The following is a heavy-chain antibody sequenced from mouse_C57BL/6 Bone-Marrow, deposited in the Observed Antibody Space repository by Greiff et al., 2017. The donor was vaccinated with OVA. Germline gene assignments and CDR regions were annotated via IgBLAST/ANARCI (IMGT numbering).Heavy chain of an antibody. D-gene: IGHD2-5*01. CDR1: GYTFTDYE. Sequence: VQLQQSGAELVRPGASVTLSCKASGYTFTDYEMHWVKQTPVHGLEWIGAIDPETGGTAYNQKFKGKATLTADKSSSTAYMELRILASEDSAVYYCTRGYSNYYAMDYWGQGTAVTVSS. V-gene: IGHV1-15*01. J-gene: IGHJ4*01. CDR2: IDPETGGT. CDR3: TRGYSNYYAMDY.